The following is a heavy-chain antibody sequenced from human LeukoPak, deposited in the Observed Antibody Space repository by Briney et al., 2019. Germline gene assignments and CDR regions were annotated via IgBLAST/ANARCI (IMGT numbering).Heavy chain of an antibody. CDR1: GYTFNSYG. CDR2: VSAYNGHT. V-gene: IGHV1-18*01. CDR3: ARDRSGYDRVFDY. D-gene: IGHD5-12*01. Sequence: ASVKVSCKASGYTFNSYGISWVRQAPGQGLEWMGWVSAYNGHTNYAQKFQGRVTMTRDMSTSTVYMELSSLRSEDTAVYYCARDRSGYDRVFDYWGQGTLVTVSS. J-gene: IGHJ4*02.